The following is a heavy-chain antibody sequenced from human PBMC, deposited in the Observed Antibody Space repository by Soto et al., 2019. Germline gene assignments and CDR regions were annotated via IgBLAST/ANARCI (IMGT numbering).Heavy chain of an antibody. V-gene: IGHV4-61*01. D-gene: IGHD1-26*01. Sequence: PSETLSLTCTVSGGSVSSGSYYWSWIRQPPGKGLEWIGYIYYSGSTNYNPSLKSRVTISVDTSKNQFSLKLSSVTAADTAVYYCARDRLGATNYYYYGMDVWGQGTTVTVS. J-gene: IGHJ6*02. CDR1: GGSVSSGSYY. CDR2: IYYSGST. CDR3: ARDRLGATNYYYYGMDV.